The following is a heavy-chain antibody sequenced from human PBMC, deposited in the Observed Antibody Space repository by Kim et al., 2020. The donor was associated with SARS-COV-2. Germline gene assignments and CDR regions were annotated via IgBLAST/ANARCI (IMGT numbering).Heavy chain of an antibody. J-gene: IGHJ4*02. CDR1: GYTFTSYG. CDR2: ISAYNGNT. CDR3: ARIYGSDYGSSGTD. V-gene: IGHV1-18*01. D-gene: IGHD3-22*01. Sequence: ASVKVSCKASGYTFTSYGISWVRQAPGQGLEWMGWISAYNGNTNNAQKLQGRVTMTTDTSTSTAYMELRSLRSDDTAVYYCARIYGSDYGSSGTDWGQGTLVTVSS.